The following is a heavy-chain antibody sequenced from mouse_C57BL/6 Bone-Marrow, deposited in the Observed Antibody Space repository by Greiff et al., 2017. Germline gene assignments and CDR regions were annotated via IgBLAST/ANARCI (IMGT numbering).Heavy chain of an antibody. Sequence: EVQLQQSGPELVKPGASVKISCKASGYTFTDYYMNWVKQSHGKSLEWIGDINPNNGGTSYNQKFKGKATLTVDKSSSTAYMELRSLTSEDSAVYYCARGRITTVVYYYAMDYWGQGTSVTVSS. CDR1: GYTFTDYY. J-gene: IGHJ4*01. V-gene: IGHV1-26*01. CDR3: ARGRITTVVYYYAMDY. D-gene: IGHD1-1*01. CDR2: INPNNGGT.